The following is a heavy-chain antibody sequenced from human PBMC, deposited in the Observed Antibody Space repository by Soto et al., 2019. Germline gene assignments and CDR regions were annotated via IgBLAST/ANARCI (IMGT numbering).Heavy chain of an antibody. CDR1: GFTFSSYA. D-gene: IGHD3-22*01. CDR2: ISGSGGST. J-gene: IGHJ4*02. Sequence: GGSLRLSCAASGFTFSSYAMSWVRQAPGKGLEWVSAISGSGGSTYYADSVKGRFTISRDNSKNTLYLQMNSLRAEDTAVYYCAKDLLFQYYDIAFAGPPTFLHWGQGTLVTVSS. CDR3: AKDLLFQYYDIAFAGPPTFLH. V-gene: IGHV3-23*01.